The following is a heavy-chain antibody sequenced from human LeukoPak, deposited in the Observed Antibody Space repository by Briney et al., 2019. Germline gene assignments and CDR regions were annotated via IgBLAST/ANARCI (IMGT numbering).Heavy chain of an antibody. V-gene: IGHV4-59*01. CDR1: GGSISSYY. Sequence: SETLSLTCTVSGGSISSYYWSWIRQPPEKGLEWIGYIYYSGSTNYNPSLKSRVTISVDTSKNQFSLKLSSVTAADTAVYYCARAEVLPDFYDTSGGFDYWGQGTLVTVSS. J-gene: IGHJ4*02. CDR2: IYYSGST. CDR3: ARAEVLPDFYDTSGGFDY. D-gene: IGHD3-22*01.